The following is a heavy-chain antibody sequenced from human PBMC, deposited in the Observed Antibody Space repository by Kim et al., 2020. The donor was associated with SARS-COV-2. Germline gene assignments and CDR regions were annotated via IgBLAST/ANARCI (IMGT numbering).Heavy chain of an antibody. D-gene: IGHD6-13*01. J-gene: IGHJ6*02. CDR3: ARGPIGSSWSDYYYYGMDV. CDR1: GFTFSSYS. CDR2: ISSSSSTI. Sequence: GGSLRLSCAASGFTFSSYSMNWVRQAPGKGLEWVSYISSSSSTIYYADSVKGRFTISRDNAKNSLYLQMNSLRDEDTAVYYCARGPIGSSWSDYYYYGMDVWGQGTTVTVSS. V-gene: IGHV3-48*02.